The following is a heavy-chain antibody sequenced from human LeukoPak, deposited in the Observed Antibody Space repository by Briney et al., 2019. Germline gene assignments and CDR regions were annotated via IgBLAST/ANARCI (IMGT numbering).Heavy chain of an antibody. CDR2: IYYTGST. CDR3: AREWTTWGAFDI. J-gene: IGHJ3*02. V-gene: IGHV4-39*07. D-gene: IGHD2/OR15-2a*01. CDR1: GGSISSRTYY. Sequence: SETLSLTCTVSGGSISSRTYYWGWIRQPPGKGLEWIGSIYYTGSTFYNPSLKSRVTISVYTSKNQFSMKLSSVTAADAAVYFCAREWTTWGAFDIWGQGTMVTVSS.